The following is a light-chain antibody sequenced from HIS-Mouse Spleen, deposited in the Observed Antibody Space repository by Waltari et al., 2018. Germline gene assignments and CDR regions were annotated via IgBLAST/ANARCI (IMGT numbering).Light chain of an antibody. Sequence: SYELTQPPSVSVSPGQTARITCSGDALPKKYAYWYQQKPGQAPVLVIYEDSKRPSGIPERFSVSSSGTMATLTISGAQVEDEADYYCYSTDSSGNHRVFGGGTKLTVL. V-gene: IGLV3-10*01. J-gene: IGLJ2*01. CDR2: EDS. CDR1: ALPKKY. CDR3: YSTDSSGNHRV.